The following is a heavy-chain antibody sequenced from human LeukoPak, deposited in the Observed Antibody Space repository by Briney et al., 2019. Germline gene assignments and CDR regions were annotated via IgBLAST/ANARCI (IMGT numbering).Heavy chain of an antibody. D-gene: IGHD3-16*01. J-gene: IGHJ4*02. Sequence: GGSLRLSCAASGFTFSSYSMNWVRQAPGKGLEWVSSISSSSSYIYYADSVKGRFTISRDNAKNSLYLQMNSLRAEDTAVYYCARRDYDYVWGSYLFDYWGQGTLVTVSS. CDR1: GFTFSSYS. CDR3: ARRDYDYVWGSYLFDY. CDR2: ISSSSSYI. V-gene: IGHV3-21*01.